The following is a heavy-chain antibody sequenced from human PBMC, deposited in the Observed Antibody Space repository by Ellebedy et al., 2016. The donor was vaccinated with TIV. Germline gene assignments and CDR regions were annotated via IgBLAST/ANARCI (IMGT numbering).Heavy chain of an antibody. CDR3: ARDSRGYSVSNAFDI. J-gene: IGHJ3*02. CDR1: GGSISSYY. CDR2: IYTSGST. V-gene: IGHV4-4*07. D-gene: IGHD5/OR15-5a*01. Sequence: GSLRLXCTVSGGSISSYYWSWIRQPAGKGLEWIGRIYTSGSTNYNPSLKSRVTTSVDTSKNQFSLKLSSVTAADTAVYYCARDSRGYSVSNAFDIWGQGTMVTVSS.